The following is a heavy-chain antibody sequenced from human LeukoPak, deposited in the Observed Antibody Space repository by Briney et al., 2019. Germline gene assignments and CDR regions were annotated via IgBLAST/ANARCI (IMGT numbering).Heavy chain of an antibody. CDR1: GYTFTSYG. CDR2: ISAYNGNT. V-gene: IGHV1-18*01. J-gene: IGHJ3*02. D-gene: IGHD4-17*01. CDR3: ARDSSVTKTDAFDI. Sequence: ASVKVSCKASGYTFTSYGISWVRQAPGQGLEWMGWISAYNGNTNYAQKLQGRVTMTTDTSTSTAYMELSSLRSEDTAVYYCARDSSVTKTDAFDIWGQGTMVTVSS.